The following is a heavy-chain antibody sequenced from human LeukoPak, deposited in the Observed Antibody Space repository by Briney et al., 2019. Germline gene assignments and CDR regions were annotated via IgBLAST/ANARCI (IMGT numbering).Heavy chain of an antibody. D-gene: IGHD3-22*01. J-gene: IGHJ5*02. CDR1: GFTFSDYS. V-gene: IGHV3-11*01. CDR2: ISSSGTSI. Sequence: GGSLRLSCAASGFTFSDYSMSWIRQAPGRGLEWVSYISSSGTSIYYADSVKGRFTISRDNAKNSLYLQMNSLRAEDTAVYYCARADSSSWGGNWFDPWGQGTLVTVSS. CDR3: ARADSSSWGGNWFDP.